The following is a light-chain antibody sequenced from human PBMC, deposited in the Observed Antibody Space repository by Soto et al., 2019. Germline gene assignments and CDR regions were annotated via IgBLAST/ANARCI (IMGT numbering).Light chain of an antibody. J-gene: IGLJ2*01. CDR1: SSNIGGNT. CDR2: RSD. CDR3: AAWDDSLDGPV. V-gene: IGLV1-44*01. Sequence: QSVLTQPPSASWAPGQGVTISCSGSSSNIGGNTVNWYHQLPGTAPKLPIYRSDQRPSGVSDRFSGSKSGTSASLAISGLQSEDEGDYYCAAWDDSLDGPVFGGGTKVTVL.